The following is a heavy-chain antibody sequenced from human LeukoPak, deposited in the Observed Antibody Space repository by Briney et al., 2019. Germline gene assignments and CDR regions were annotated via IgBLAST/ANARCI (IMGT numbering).Heavy chain of an antibody. CDR2: ISYDGSNK. CDR1: GFTFSSYG. D-gene: IGHD3-9*01. Sequence: PGGSLRLSCAASGFTFSSYGMHWVRQAPGKGLEWVAVISYDGSNKYYADSVKGRFTISRDNSKNTLYLQMNSLRAEDTAVYYCARDLADMYFDRLTDYWGQGTLVTVSS. CDR3: ARDLADMYFDRLTDY. J-gene: IGHJ4*02. V-gene: IGHV3-30*03.